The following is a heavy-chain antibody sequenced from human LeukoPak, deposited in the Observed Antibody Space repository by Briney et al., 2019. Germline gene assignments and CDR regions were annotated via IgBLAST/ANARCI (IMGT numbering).Heavy chain of an antibody. J-gene: IGHJ4*02. V-gene: IGHV3-53*01. Sequence: GGSLRLSCAASGFTVSSNYMSWVRQAPGKGLEWVSVIYSGGSTYYADSVRGRFTISRDDSKNTLYLQMNSLRVEDTAVYYCATPGPTVTGGFEYWGRGALVTVSS. CDR2: IYSGGST. CDR3: ATPGPTVTGGFEY. D-gene: IGHD4-11*01. CDR1: GFTVSSNY.